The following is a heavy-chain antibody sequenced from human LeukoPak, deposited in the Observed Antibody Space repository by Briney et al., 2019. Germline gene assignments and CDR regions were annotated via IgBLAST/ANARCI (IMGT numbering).Heavy chain of an antibody. CDR2: ISYDGSNK. Sequence: GGSLRLSCVASGFTFSSYAMHWVRQAPSKGLEWVAVISYDGSNKYYADSVKGRFTISRDNSKNTLYLQMNSLRAEDTAVYYCARDDYYGDGGWGQGTLVTVSS. CDR3: ARDDYYGDGG. D-gene: IGHD3-10*01. CDR1: GFTFSSYA. J-gene: IGHJ4*02. V-gene: IGHV3-30*04.